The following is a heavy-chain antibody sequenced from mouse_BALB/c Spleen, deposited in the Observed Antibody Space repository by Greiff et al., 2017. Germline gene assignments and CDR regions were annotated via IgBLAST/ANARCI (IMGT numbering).Heavy chain of an antibody. D-gene: IGHD4-1*01. V-gene: IGHV1S34*01. CDR2: ISCYNGAT. CDR3: ARRWDENYYAMDY. Sequence: LVKTGASVKISCKASGYSFTGYYMHWVKQSHGKSLEWIGYISCYNGATSYNQKFKGKATFTVDTSSSTAYMQFNSLTSEDSAVYYCARRWDENYYAMDYWGQGTSVTVAS. CDR1: GYSFTGYY. J-gene: IGHJ4*01.